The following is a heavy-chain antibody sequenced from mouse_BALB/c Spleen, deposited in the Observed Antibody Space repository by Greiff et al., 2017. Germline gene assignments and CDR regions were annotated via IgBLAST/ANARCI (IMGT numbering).Heavy chain of an antibody. CDR1: GYTFTSYD. V-gene: IGHV1-14*01. CDR3: ARWEITPGWVLDD. Sequence: VQLQQSGPELVKPGASVKMSCKASGYTFTSYDMHWVKQKPGQGLEWIGYINPYNDGTKYNEKFKGKATLTSDKSSSTAYMELSSLTSEDSAVYYCARWEITPGWVLDDWGQGTTLTVSS. J-gene: IGHJ2*01. CDR2: INPYNDGT. D-gene: IGHD2-4*01.